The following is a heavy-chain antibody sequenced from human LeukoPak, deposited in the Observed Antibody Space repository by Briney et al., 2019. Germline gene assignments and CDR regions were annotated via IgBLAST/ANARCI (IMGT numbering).Heavy chain of an antibody. J-gene: IGHJ5*02. D-gene: IGHD3-22*01. CDR3: ARVPTGHYDSSGYYYETLPNWFAP. V-gene: IGHV3-11*01. CDR1: GFTFSDYY. Sequence: GGSLRLSCAASGFTFSDYYMSWIRQAPGKGLEWVSYISSSSSTIYYADSVKGRFTISRDNAKNSLYPQMNSLRAEDTAVYYCARVPTGHYDSSGYYYETLPNWFAPWGQGPLVTVSS. CDR2: ISSSSSTI.